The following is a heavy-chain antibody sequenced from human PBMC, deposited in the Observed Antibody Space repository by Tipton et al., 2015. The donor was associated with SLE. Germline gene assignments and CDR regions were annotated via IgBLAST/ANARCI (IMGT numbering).Heavy chain of an antibody. CDR2: IYYSGST. CDR3: ARGVVVAAPTCAMVV. J-gene: IGHJ6*02. V-gene: IGHV4-59*01. Sequence: TLSLTCTVSGGSISSYYWSWIRQPPGKGLEWIGNIYYSGSTNYNPSLKSRVTISVDTSKNQFSLKLSSVTAADTAVYYCARGVVVAAPTCAMVVWGQGPTVTVS. CDR1: GGSISSYY. D-gene: IGHD2-15*01.